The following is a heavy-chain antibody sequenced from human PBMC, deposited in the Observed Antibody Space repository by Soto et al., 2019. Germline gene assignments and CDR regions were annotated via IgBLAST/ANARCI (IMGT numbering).Heavy chain of an antibody. CDR2: TYYRSKWYS. J-gene: IGHJ4*02. V-gene: IGHV6-1*01. D-gene: IGHD6-19*01. CDR1: GDSVSSTSAA. CDR3: ARGSYYSGWV. Sequence: PSQTLSLTCAISGDSVSSTSAAWSWIRQSPSRGLEWLGRTYYRSKWYSDYAVSVKSRITINPDTSKNQFSLQRNSVTPEDTAVYYCARGSYYSGWVWGQGTLVTVSS.